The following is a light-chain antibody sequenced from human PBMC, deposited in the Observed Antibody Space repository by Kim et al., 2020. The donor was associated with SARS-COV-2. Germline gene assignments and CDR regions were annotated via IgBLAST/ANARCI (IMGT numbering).Light chain of an antibody. Sequence: DIQMTQSPSSLSASVGDRVTITCRASQGISSYLAWYQQKPGKAPKLLIYAASTLQSGVPSRFSGSGSGTDFTLTISSLQPEDFATYYCQQLNNYPPGTFGQGTKVDIK. CDR2: AAS. V-gene: IGKV1-9*01. CDR1: QGISSY. J-gene: IGKJ1*01. CDR3: QQLNNYPPGT.